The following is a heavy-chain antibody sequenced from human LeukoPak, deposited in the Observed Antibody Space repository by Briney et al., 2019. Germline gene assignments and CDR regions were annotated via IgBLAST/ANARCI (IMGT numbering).Heavy chain of an antibody. CDR2: IFTSGIT. V-gene: IGHV4-4*07. D-gene: IGHD3-10*01. CDR1: GGSISLYY. Sequence: KPSETLSLTCTVSGGSISLYYWNWIRQPAGKGLEGIGRIFTSGITNYNPSLKSRVTMSVDTSKSQFSLALSSVTAADTAVYYCAREISGSYYNPLGYMDVWGKGTTVTVAS. CDR3: AREISGSYYNPLGYMDV. J-gene: IGHJ6*03.